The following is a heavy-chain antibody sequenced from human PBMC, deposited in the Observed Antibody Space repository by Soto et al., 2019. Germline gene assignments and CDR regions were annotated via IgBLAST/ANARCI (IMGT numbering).Heavy chain of an antibody. Sequence: PSETLSLTCAVSGGSISGADYFWSWIRQPPEKGLEWIGYMYDTGSTYYNPSLKSRVTISVDTSKNQFSVNLSSVTAADTAVYYCARELGFCSGGTCYLGAFDIWGQGSMVTVSS. CDR1: GGSISGADYF. D-gene: IGHD2-15*01. CDR3: ARELGFCSGGTCYLGAFDI. J-gene: IGHJ3*02. CDR2: MYDTGST. V-gene: IGHV4-30-4*01.